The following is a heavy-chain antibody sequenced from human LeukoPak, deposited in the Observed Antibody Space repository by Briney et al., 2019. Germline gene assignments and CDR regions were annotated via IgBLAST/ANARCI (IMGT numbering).Heavy chain of an antibody. D-gene: IGHD3-10*01. CDR3: ARDRAAFDI. Sequence: SETLSLTCTVSGYSISSGYYWGWIRQPPGKGLEWIGSIYHSGSTYYNPSLKSRVTISVDTSKNQFSLKLSSVTAADTAVYYCARDRAAFDIWSQGTMVTVSS. J-gene: IGHJ3*02. CDR1: GYSISSGYY. V-gene: IGHV4-38-2*02. CDR2: IYHSGST.